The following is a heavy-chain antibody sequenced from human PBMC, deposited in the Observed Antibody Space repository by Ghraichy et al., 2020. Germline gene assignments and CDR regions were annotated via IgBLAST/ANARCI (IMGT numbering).Heavy chain of an antibody. CDR1: GGSISSGGYS. V-gene: IGHV4-30-4*07. Sequence: SETLSLTCAVSGGSISSGGYSWSWIRQPPGKGLEWIGYIYYSGSTYYNPSLKSRVTISVDTSKNQFSLKLSSVTAADTAVYYCARDRHIGAAAGPEGGDYYYYGMDVWGQGTTVTVSS. CDR2: IYYSGST. CDR3: ARDRHIGAAAGPEGGDYYYYGMDV. J-gene: IGHJ6*02. D-gene: IGHD6-13*01.